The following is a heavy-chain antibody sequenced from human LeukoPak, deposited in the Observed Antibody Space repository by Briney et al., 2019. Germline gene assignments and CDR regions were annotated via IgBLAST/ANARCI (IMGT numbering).Heavy chain of an antibody. V-gene: IGHV5-51*01. Sequence: GESLKISCKGSGYSFTSYWIGWVRQTPGKGLEWMGIIYPGDSDTRYSPSFQGQVTISADKSISTAYLQWSSLKASDTAMYYCARPGYCSSTSCYEFDYWGQGTLVTVSS. J-gene: IGHJ4*02. D-gene: IGHD2-2*01. CDR2: IYPGDSDT. CDR3: ARPGYCSSTSCYEFDY. CDR1: GYSFTSYW.